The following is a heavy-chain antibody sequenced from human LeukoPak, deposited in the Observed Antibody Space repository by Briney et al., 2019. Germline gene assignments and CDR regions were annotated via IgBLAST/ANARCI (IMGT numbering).Heavy chain of an antibody. CDR1: GFTFNNCG. V-gene: IGHV3-23*01. D-gene: IGHD2-15*01. Sequence: GGSLRLSCAASGFTFNNCGMSWVRQAPGKGLEWVSTITTSGDNKYYADSVKGRFTIPRDNSKNTLILQMSSLRAEDSALYYCAKGATRGYYLALDFWGQGALVTVSS. CDR2: ITTSGDNK. J-gene: IGHJ4*02. CDR3: AKGATRGYYLALDF.